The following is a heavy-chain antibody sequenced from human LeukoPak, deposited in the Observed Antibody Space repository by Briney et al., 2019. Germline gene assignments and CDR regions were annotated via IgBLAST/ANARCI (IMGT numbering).Heavy chain of an antibody. CDR1: GFTFTNFA. V-gene: IGHV3-23*01. Sequence: PGGSLRLSCAASGFTFTNFAMSWVRQAPGKGLEWVSAFSGSGGSTYYADSVKGRFTISRDNSKNTLYLQMSSLRAEDTAVYYCARSLATSYYYMDVWGKGTTVTVSS. CDR3: ARSLATSYYYMDV. J-gene: IGHJ6*03. CDR2: FSGSGGST. D-gene: IGHD5-12*01.